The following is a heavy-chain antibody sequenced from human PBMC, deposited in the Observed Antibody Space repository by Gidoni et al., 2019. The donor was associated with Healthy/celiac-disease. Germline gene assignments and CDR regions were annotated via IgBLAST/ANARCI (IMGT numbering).Heavy chain of an antibody. CDR2: IKQDGSEK. Sequence: EVQLVESGGGWVQPGGSLRLSCAASGFTFSSYWMRWVRQAPGKGLEWVANIKQDGSEKYYVDSVKGRFTISRDNAKNSLYLQMNSLRAEDTAVYYCARDQRFGDFWFDPWGQGTLVTVSS. V-gene: IGHV3-7*03. J-gene: IGHJ5*02. CDR1: GFTFSSYW. CDR3: ARDQRFGDFWFDP. D-gene: IGHD3-10*01.